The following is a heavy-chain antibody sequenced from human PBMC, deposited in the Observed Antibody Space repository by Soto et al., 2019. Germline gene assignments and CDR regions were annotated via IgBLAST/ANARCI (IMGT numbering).Heavy chain of an antibody. Sequence: SETLSLTCAVSGGSISSSNWWSWVRQPPGKGLEWIGEIYHSGSTNYNPSLKSRVTISVDKSQNKFSLKLSSVTAADTAVYYCACIWFGVSPYYGMAVWGPGTTVTV. CDR3: ACIWFGVSPYYGMAV. CDR1: GGSISSSNW. V-gene: IGHV4-4*02. CDR2: IYHSGST. J-gene: IGHJ6*02. D-gene: IGHD3-10*01.